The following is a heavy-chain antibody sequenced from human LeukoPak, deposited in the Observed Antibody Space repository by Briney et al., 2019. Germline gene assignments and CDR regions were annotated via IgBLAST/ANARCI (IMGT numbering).Heavy chain of an antibody. J-gene: IGHJ5*02. CDR1: GGSVSSSSYY. CDR3: ARLEVVPAARVWGFDP. D-gene: IGHD2-2*01. CDR2: IYYSGST. V-gene: IGHV4-39*01. Sequence: LETLSLTCTVSGGSVSSSSYYWGWIRQPPGKGLEWIGSIYYSGSTYYNPSLKSRVTISVDTSKNQFSLKLSSVTAADTAVYYCARLEVVPAARVWGFDPWGQGTLVTVSS.